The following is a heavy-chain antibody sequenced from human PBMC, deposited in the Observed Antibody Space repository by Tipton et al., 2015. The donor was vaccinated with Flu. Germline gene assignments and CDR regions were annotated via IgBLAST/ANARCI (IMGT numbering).Heavy chain of an antibody. V-gene: IGHV3-48*01. CDR1: GFTFSSYS. CDR3: ARQYYYDSSGYSSVADAFDI. Sequence: SLRLSCAASGFTFSSYSMNWVRQAPGKGLEWVSYISSSSSTIYYADSVKGRFTISRDNAKNSLYLQMNSLRAEDTAVYYCARQYYYDSSGYSSVADAFDIWGQGTMVTVSS. CDR2: ISSSSSTI. D-gene: IGHD3-22*01. J-gene: IGHJ3*02.